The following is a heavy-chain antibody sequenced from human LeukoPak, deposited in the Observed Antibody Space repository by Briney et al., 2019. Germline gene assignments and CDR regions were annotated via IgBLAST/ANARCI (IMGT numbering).Heavy chain of an antibody. D-gene: IGHD1-14*01. CDR1: GFTVSSNY. CDR2: TDSGGRA. CDR3: ARESEDRGRAFDI. J-gene: IGHJ3*02. Sequence: GGSLRLSCAASGFTVSSNYMSWVRQAPGKGLEWVSPITDSGGRAYYADSVKGRFTVSRDNSKNTLYLQMNSLRVEDTAVYYCARESEDRGRAFDIWGQGTMVTVSS. V-gene: IGHV3-53*01.